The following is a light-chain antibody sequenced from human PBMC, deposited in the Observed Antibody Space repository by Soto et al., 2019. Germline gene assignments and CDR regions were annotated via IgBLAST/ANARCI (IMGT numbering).Light chain of an antibody. CDR1: QSVLFTSNNKNY. V-gene: IGKV4-1*01. CDR3: QQYYSSPS. J-gene: IGKJ5*01. CDR2: WAS. Sequence: DIVMTQSPDSLAVSLGERATINCKSSQSVLFTSNNKNYLAWYQQIPGQPPKLLIYWASTQESGVPDRFSGSGSGTDFTLTISSLQAEDVAVYYCQQYYSSPSFGQGTRLEIK.